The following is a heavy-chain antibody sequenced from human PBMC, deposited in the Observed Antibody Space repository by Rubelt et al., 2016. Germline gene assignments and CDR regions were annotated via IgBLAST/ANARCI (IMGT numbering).Heavy chain of an antibody. CDR2: IYYSGST. CDR3: ASRKVATSDNVDY. D-gene: IGHD5-12*01. J-gene: IGHJ4*02. Sequence: QVQLQESGPGLVKPSETLSLTCTVSGGSISSYYWSWIRQPPGKGLEWIGYIYYSGSTYYNPSLKCRVTISVDTSKNRFSLKLSSVTAADTAVYYCASRKVATSDNVDYWGQGTLVTVSS. V-gene: IGHV4-59*06. CDR1: GGSISSYY.